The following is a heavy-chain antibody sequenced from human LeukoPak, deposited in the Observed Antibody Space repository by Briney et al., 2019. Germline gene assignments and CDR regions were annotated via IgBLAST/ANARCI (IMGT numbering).Heavy chain of an antibody. V-gene: IGHV3-7*01. CDR2: IKQDGSEK. J-gene: IGHJ4*02. D-gene: IGHD6-19*01. CDR3: ARDLAVAGDY. CDR1: GFTFSSYG. Sequence: PGGSLRLSCAASGFTFSSYGMHWVRQAPGKGLEWVANIKQDGSEKYYVDSVKGRFTISRDNAKNSLYLQMNSLRAEDTAVYYCARDLAVAGDYWGQGTLVTVSS.